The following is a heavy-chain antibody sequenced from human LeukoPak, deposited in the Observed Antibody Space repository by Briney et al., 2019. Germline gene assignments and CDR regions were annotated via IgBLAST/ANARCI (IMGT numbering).Heavy chain of an antibody. CDR1: GGTFSSYA. J-gene: IGHJ6*02. Sequence: GASVTVSCKASGGTFSSYAISWVRQAPGQRLEWMGGVIPIFGTENYAQKFQGRVTITADESTSTAYMELSSLRSEDTAVYYCARDGHPAEWELPYYYYYGMDVWGQGTTVTVSS. V-gene: IGHV1-69*13. CDR2: VIPIFGTE. CDR3: ARDGHPAEWELPYYYYYGMDV. D-gene: IGHD1-26*01.